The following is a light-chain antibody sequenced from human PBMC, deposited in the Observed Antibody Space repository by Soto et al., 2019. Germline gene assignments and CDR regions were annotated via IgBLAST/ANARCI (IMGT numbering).Light chain of an antibody. Sequence: DIQMTQSPSSLSASVGARVSITCQASEDIRTSLSWFQHKPGRAPKLVIYGASYLETGVPSTFRGSGSGTDFTLTISSLQPEDIAPYYCQHYNNLPPFTFGPGTIVDIK. J-gene: IGKJ3*01. V-gene: IGKV1-33*01. CDR3: QHYNNLPPFT. CDR1: EDIRTS. CDR2: GAS.